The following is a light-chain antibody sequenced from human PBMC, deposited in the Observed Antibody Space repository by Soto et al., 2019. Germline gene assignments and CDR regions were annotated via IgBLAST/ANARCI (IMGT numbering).Light chain of an antibody. CDR3: QQYGSSPIT. J-gene: IGKJ5*01. Sequence: EIVLTQSPGTLSLSPGDGATLSCRASQSLGSTYLAWYQQKPGQAPRLLIYGASNRATGIPDRFSGSGSGTDFTFTISRLEPEDFAVYYCQQYGSSPITFGQGTRLEIK. CDR2: GAS. V-gene: IGKV3-20*01. CDR1: QSLGSTY.